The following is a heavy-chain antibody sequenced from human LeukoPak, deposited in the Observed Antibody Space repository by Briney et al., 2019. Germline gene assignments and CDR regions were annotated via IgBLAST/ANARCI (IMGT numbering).Heavy chain of an antibody. Sequence: GGSLRLSCAASGFTFSRSDMHWVRQVAGRGLEWVAAIGTTGDTYYPGSVKGRFTISRENAKNSLYLQMDSLRAGDTAVYYCARAIAMTRGVNYFDYWGQGTLVAVSS. D-gene: IGHD3-10*01. CDR2: IGTTGDT. CDR3: ARAIAMTRGVNYFDY. J-gene: IGHJ4*02. V-gene: IGHV3-13*01. CDR1: GFTFSRSD.